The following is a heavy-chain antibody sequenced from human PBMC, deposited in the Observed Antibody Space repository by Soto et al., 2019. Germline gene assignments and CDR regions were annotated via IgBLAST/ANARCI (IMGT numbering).Heavy chain of an antibody. CDR3: ARSAVTGKHYYYYGMDV. V-gene: IGHV1-69*06. J-gene: IGHJ6*02. Sequence: QVQLVQSGAEAKKPGSSVKVSCKASGGTFSSYAISWVRQAPGQGLEWMGGIIPIFGTANYAQKFQGRVTITADKSTSTAYMELSSLRSEDTAVYYCARSAVTGKHYYYYGMDVWGQGTTVTVSS. CDR1: GGTFSSYA. CDR2: IIPIFGTA. D-gene: IGHD1-20*01.